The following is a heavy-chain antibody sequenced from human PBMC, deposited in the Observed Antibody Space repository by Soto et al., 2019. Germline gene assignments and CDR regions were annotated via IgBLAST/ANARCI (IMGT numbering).Heavy chain of an antibody. D-gene: IGHD5-18*01. CDR3: TRAGRYSYDNWFDP. CDR2: MNANSGNT. CDR1: GYTFTTYD. J-gene: IGHJ5*02. V-gene: IGHV1-8*01. Sequence: ASVKVSCKASGYTFTTYDINWVRQATGQGLEWMGWMNANSGNTGYAQKLQGRLTMTTDTSTSTAYMELRSLRAEDTALYYCTRAGRYSYDNWFDPWGQGTLVTVSS.